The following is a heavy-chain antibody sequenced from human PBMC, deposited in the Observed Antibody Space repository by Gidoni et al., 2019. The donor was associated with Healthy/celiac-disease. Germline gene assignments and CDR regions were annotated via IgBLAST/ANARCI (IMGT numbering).Heavy chain of an antibody. CDR1: GGTFCSYA. Sequence: QVQLVQSGAEVKKHGSSVKVSCKASGGTFCSYAISWVRQAPGQGLEWMGGIIPILGTANYAQKYQGRVTITADGSTSTAYMELSSLSSEDTAVYYCAREAKPYYYGSGSYYPPTFDYWGQGTLVTVSS. CDR2: IIPILGTA. CDR3: AREAKPYYYGSGSYYPPTFDY. D-gene: IGHD3-10*01. J-gene: IGHJ4*02. V-gene: IGHV1-69*01.